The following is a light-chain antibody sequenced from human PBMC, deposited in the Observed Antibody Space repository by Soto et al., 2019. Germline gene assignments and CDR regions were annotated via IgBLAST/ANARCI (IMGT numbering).Light chain of an antibody. Sequence: QSVLTQPASVSGSPGQSITISCTGTSSDVGGYNYVSWYQQHPGKAPKLMIYDDSNRPSGVSNRFSGSKSGNPASLAISGLQDEDEADYYCSSYPSSSLVFGGGTKVTVL. CDR2: DDS. V-gene: IGLV2-14*01. J-gene: IGLJ2*01. CDR1: SSDVGGYNY. CDR3: SSYPSSSLV.